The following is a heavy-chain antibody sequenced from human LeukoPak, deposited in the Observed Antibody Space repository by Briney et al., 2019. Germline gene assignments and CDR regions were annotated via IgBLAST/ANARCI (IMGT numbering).Heavy chain of an antibody. V-gene: IGHV6-1*01. CDR3: AREGAGAETAFDY. CDR1: GDSVSSSTSV. J-gene: IGHJ4*02. D-gene: IGHD2-21*02. Sequence: SQTLSLTCAISGDSVSSSTSVWNWIRQSPSRGLEWLGRTYYRSKWKNDYIASVKSRISITPDTSRNQFSLQLNSVTPEDTAVYYCAREGAGAETAFDYWGQGTLVTVSS. CDR2: TYYRSKWKN.